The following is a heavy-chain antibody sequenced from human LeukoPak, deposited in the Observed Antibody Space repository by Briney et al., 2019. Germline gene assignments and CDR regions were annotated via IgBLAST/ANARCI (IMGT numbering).Heavy chain of an antibody. CDR3: ARLQGGSLSSIDY. J-gene: IGHJ4*02. CDR2: IYPGDSDT. V-gene: IGHV5-51*01. D-gene: IGHD2-15*01. Sequence: HGESPKISCKGSGYSFTIYWIGWVRPMPGKGLEWMGIIYPGDSDTRYSPSFQGQVTISADKSISTAYLQWSSLKASDTAMYYCARLQGGSLSSIDYWGQGTLVTVSS. CDR1: GYSFTIYW.